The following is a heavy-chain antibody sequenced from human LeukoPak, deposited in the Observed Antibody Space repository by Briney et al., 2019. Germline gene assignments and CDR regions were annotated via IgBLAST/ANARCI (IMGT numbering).Heavy chain of an antibody. CDR3: TPVMVEDRGF. CDR2: IKSNNDGGTT. D-gene: IGHD2-21*01. V-gene: IGHV3-15*01. Sequence: PGGSLILSCAATGFIFNRAWMNWVRQARGKGPEWVGRIKSNNDGGTTDYASPVEGRFIISRDDSKNTIYLQMNRLIIDDTAIYYCTPVMVEDRGFWGQGTLVTVSS. CDR1: GFIFNRAW. J-gene: IGHJ4*02.